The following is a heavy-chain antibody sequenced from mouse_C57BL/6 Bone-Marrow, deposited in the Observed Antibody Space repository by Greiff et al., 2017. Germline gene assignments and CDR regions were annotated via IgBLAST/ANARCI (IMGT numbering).Heavy chain of an antibody. Sequence: VQLQQSGAELARPGASVKLSCKASGYTFTSYGISWVKQRTGQGLEWIGEINPRSGNTYYNEKFKGKATLTADKSSSTAYMELRSLTSEDSAVYFCARHFYYYGSSHWYFDVWGTGTTVTVSS. CDR2: INPRSGNT. V-gene: IGHV1-81*01. CDR3: ARHFYYYGSSHWYFDV. J-gene: IGHJ1*03. D-gene: IGHD1-1*01. CDR1: GYTFTSYG.